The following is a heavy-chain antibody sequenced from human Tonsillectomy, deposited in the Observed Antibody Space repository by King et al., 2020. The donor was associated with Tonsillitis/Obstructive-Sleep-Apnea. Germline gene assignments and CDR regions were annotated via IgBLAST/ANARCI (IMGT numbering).Heavy chain of an antibody. CDR3: AREGVILTGYFDY. Sequence: VQLVESGGGVVQPGRSLRLSCAASVFTFSSYGMHWVRQAPGKGLEWVAVIWYDGSNKYYADSVKGRFTISRYNSKNTLYLQMNSLRSEDTAVYYCAREGVILTGYFDYWGQGTLVTVSS. V-gene: IGHV3-33*01. D-gene: IGHD3-16*02. J-gene: IGHJ4*02. CDR1: VFTFSSYG. CDR2: IWYDGSNK.